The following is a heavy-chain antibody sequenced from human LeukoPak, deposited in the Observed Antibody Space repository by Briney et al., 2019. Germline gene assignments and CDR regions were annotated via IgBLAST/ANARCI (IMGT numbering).Heavy chain of an antibody. CDR2: MNPNSGNT. V-gene: IGHV1-8*01. D-gene: IGHD3-22*01. CDR1: GYTFTSYD. Sequence: ASVKVSCKASGYTFTSYDINWVRQATGQGREWMGWMNPNSGNTGYAQKFQGRVTMTRNTSISTAYMELSSLRSEDTAVYYCARGVQDRDSSGYLPGSEYFQHWGQGTLVTVSS. CDR3: ARGVQDRDSSGYLPGSEYFQH. J-gene: IGHJ1*01.